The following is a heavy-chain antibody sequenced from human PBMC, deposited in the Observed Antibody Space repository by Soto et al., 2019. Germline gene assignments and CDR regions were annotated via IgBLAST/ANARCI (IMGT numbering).Heavy chain of an antibody. CDR3: ARDLRYFDGPEGYYYYGMDV. CDR2: IYYSGST. CDR1: GGSISSYY. J-gene: IGHJ6*02. Sequence: SETLSLTCTVSGGSISSYYWSWIRQPPGKGLEWIGYIYYSGSTNYNPSLKSRVTISVDTSKNQFSLKLSSVTAADTAVYYCARDLRYFDGPEGYYYYGMDVWGQGTTVTVSS. V-gene: IGHV4-59*01. D-gene: IGHD3-9*01.